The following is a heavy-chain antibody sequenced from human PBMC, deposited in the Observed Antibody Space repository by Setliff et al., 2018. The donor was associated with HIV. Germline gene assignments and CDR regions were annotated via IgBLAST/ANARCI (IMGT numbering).Heavy chain of an antibody. Sequence: PGGSLRLSCAASGFTFSSYAMSWVRQAPGKGLEWVSAISGSGGSTYYADSVKGRFTISRDNAKNSLYLQTNSLRAEDTAVYFCARDGGRGGAVDYWGQGTLVTVSS. V-gene: IGHV3-23*01. J-gene: IGHJ4*02. CDR1: GFTFSSYA. CDR3: ARDGGRGGAVDY. D-gene: IGHD2-15*01. CDR2: ISGSGGST.